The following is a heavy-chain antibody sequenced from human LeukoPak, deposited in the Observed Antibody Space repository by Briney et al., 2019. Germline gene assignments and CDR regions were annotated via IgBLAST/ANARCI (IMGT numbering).Heavy chain of an antibody. Sequence: SETLSLTCAVSGYSISSGYYWGWIRQPPGKGLEWIGSIYHSGSTYYNPSLKSRVTISVDTSKNQFSPKLSSVTAADTAVYYCASLCSGGSCYLESGWFDPWGQGTLVTVSS. J-gene: IGHJ5*02. D-gene: IGHD2-15*01. CDR1: GYSISSGYY. V-gene: IGHV4-38-2*01. CDR2: IYHSGST. CDR3: ASLCSGGSCYLESGWFDP.